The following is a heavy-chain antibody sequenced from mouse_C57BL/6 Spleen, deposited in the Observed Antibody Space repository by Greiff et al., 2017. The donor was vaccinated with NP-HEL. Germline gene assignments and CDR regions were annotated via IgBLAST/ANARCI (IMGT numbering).Heavy chain of an antibody. Sequence: ESGPGLVKPSQSLSLTCSVTGYSITSGYYWNWIRQFPGNKLEWMGYISYDGSNNYNPSLKNRISITRDTSKNQFFLKLNSVTTEDTATYYCARDTGYYGLAYWGQGTLVTVSA. V-gene: IGHV3-6*01. J-gene: IGHJ3*01. CDR3: ARDTGYYGLAY. D-gene: IGHD1-1*01. CDR1: GYSITSGYY. CDR2: ISYDGSN.